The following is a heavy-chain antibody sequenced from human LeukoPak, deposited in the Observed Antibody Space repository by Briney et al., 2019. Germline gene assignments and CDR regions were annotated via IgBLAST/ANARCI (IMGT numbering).Heavy chain of an antibody. J-gene: IGHJ4*02. CDR1: GYSFISYW. CDR3: ARPSLKRRDGYNYYDY. D-gene: IGHD5-24*01. CDR2: IYPGDSYT. V-gene: IGHV5-51*01. Sequence: GESLKISCKGSGYSFISYWIGWVRQMPGKGLEWMGIIYPGDSYTRYSPSFQGQVTISADKSISTDYLQWSSLKASDTAMYYCARPSLKRRDGYNYYDYWGQGTLVTVSS.